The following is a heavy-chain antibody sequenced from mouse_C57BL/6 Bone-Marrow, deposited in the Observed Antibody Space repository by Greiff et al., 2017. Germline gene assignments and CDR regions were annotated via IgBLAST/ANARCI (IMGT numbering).Heavy chain of an antibody. CDR2: ISSGSSTI. Sequence: DVKLVESGGGLVKPGGSLKLSCAASGFTFSDYGMHWVRQAPEKGLEWVAYISSGSSTIYYADTVKGRITISRDNAKNTLFLQMTSLRSEDTAMYYCANNYAMDYWCQGTSVTVTS. CDR3: ANNYAMDY. V-gene: IGHV5-17*01. CDR1: GFTFSDYG. J-gene: IGHJ4*01.